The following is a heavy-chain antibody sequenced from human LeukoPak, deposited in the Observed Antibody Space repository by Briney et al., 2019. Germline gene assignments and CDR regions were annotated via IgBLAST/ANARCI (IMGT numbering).Heavy chain of an antibody. CDR1: GGSLSSGGYS. CDR3: ARGLGRLLGGHAFDI. D-gene: IGHD7-27*01. CDR2: IYHSGST. Sequence: SQTLSLTCAVSGGSLSSGGYSWSWIRQPPGKGLEWNGYIYHSGSTYYNPSLKSRVTISVDMSKNQFSLKLSSVPAADTAVYYCARGLGRLLGGHAFDIWGQGTMVTVSS. V-gene: IGHV4-30-2*01. J-gene: IGHJ3*02.